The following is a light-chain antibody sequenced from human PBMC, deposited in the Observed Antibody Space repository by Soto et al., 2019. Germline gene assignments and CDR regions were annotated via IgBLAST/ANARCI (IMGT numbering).Light chain of an antibody. J-gene: IGKJ1*01. CDR3: QQYNNWPRT. CDR1: QSVSSN. Sequence: EIVIIHSPYTLSVSPGARATLSCMASQSVSSNLAWYQQKPGQATRLLIYGASTRATGTPARFSGSGSGTEFTLTISSLQSEDFAVYYCQQYNNWPRTFGQATK. CDR2: GAS. V-gene: IGKV3-15*01.